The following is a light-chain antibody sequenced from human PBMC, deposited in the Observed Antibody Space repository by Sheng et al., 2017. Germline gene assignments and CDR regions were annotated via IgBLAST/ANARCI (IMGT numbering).Light chain of an antibody. CDR1: NIGSKS. J-gene: IGLJ2*01. V-gene: IGLV3-21*02. CDR3: QVWDSSSDVV. Sequence: SYVVTQPPSVSVAPGQTARITCGGNNIGSKSVHWYQQKPGQAPVLVVYDDYDRPSGIPERFSGSNSGNTATLTISRVEAGDEADYYCQVWDSSSDVVFGGETKLTVL. CDR2: DDY.